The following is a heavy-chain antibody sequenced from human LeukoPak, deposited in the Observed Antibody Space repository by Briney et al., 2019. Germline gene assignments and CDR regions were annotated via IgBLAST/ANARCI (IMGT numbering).Heavy chain of an antibody. CDR3: ARDVEAVIAVVTRTHYYYYYYMDV. V-gene: IGHV4-61*02. J-gene: IGHJ6*03. D-gene: IGHD6-19*01. CDR1: GGSLSSGSYY. CDR2: IYTSGST. Sequence: SQTLSLTCTVSGGSLSSGSYYWSWIRQPAGKGLEWIGRIYTSGSTNYNPSLKSRVTISVDTSKNQFSLKLSSVTAADTAVYYCARDVEAVIAVVTRTHYYYYYYMDVWGKGTTVTVSS.